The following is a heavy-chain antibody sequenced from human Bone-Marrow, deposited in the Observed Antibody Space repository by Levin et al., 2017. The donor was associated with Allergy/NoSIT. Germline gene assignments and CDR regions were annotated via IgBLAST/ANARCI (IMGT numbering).Heavy chain of an antibody. D-gene: IGHD2-2*01. J-gene: IGHJ6*02. CDR1: GYNFNMKD. CDR2: MNPSSGST. CDR3: ARGSILVPTSIPMDV. Sequence: GASVKVSCKASGYNFNMKDINWVRQAPGQGLEWMGWMNPSSGSTGFAQKFQDRLTLTRDTSINTAYMDLSSLGSEDTAVYYCARGSILVPTSIPMDVWGQGTTVIVSS. V-gene: IGHV1-8*01.